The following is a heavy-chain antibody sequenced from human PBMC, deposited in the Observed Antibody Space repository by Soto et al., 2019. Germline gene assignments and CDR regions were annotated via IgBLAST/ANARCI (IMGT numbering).Heavy chain of an antibody. CDR3: ARGNTGSGNFVY. Sequence: GGSLRLSCAASGFTVTSYWMHWVRQAPGKGLVWVSRTSPAGSSTYYADFVRGRFTISKDTAKNTLYLQINSLGAEDTAVYYCARGNTGSGNFVYWGQGTLVTVSS. CDR2: TSPAGSST. V-gene: IGHV3-74*01. CDR1: GFTVTSYW. J-gene: IGHJ4*02. D-gene: IGHD5-12*01.